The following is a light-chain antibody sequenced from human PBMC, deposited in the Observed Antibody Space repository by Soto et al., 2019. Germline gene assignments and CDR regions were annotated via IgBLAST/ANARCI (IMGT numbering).Light chain of an antibody. CDR2: EES. Sequence: DIHWTQSPSFLSASVGDRVTITCRPSQAVPTNMAWYQQKPGKPPKLLGYEESTLPIGVPSRFSGRKSGTQFTLTIDSLQPEDFATYYCQQVKPYPRTFGGGTKVEIK. V-gene: IGKV1-9*01. CDR3: QQVKPYPRT. J-gene: IGKJ4*01. CDR1: QAVPTN.